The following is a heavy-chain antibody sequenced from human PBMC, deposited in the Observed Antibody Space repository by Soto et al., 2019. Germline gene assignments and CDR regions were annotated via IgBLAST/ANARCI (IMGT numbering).Heavy chain of an antibody. J-gene: IGHJ6*02. CDR3: AKGIPDTGGYYYYSMDV. V-gene: IGHV3-23*01. Sequence: GGSLRLSCAASGFTFSSYAMGWVRQAPGKGLDWVSVISGSGGITYSADPVKGRFTISRDNSKNILYLQMNSLRAEDTAVYYCAKGIPDTGGYYYYSMDVWGQGTAVTVSS. CDR2: ISGSGGIT. D-gene: IGHD5-18*01. CDR1: GFTFSSYA.